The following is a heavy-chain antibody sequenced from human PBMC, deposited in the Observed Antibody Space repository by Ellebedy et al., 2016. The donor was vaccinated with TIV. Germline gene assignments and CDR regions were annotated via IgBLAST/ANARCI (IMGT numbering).Heavy chain of an antibody. CDR2: INSDGSST. J-gene: IGHJ4*02. D-gene: IGHD3-22*01. CDR3: ARVRDSDSSGWTY. CDR1: GFTFSNYW. V-gene: IGHV3-74*01. Sequence: GESLKISCAASGFTFSNYWMHWVRQAPGKGLVWVSLINSDGSSTNYADSVKGRFTISRGNAKNTVYLQMNSLRAEDTAVYYCARVRDSDSSGWTYWGQGTPVTVSS.